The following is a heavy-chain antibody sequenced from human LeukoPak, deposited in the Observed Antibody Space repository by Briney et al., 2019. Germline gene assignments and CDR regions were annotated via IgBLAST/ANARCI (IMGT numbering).Heavy chain of an antibody. CDR1: GFTFSSYG. D-gene: IGHD3-22*01. J-gene: IGHJ4*02. Sequence: GGSLRLSCAASGFTFSSYGMHWVRQAPGKGLEWVAVISYDGSNKYYADSVKGRFTISRDNSKNTLYLQMNSLRAEDTAVYYCARAHYYDSSGSFDYWGQGTLVTVSS. V-gene: IGHV3-30*03. CDR3: ARAHYYDSSGSFDY. CDR2: ISYDGSNK.